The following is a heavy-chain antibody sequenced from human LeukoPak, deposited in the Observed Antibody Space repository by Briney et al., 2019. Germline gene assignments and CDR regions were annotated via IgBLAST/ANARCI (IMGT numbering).Heavy chain of an antibody. D-gene: IGHD3-9*01. J-gene: IGHJ4*02. CDR2: INPNSGGT. V-gene: IGHV1-2*03. CDR1: GYTFTGYY. CDR3: ARSYDILTGYHLDY. Sequence: LVASVKVSCKASGYTFTGYYMHWVRQAPGQGLEWMGWINPNSGGTNYAQKFQGRVTMTRDTSISTAYIELSRLRSDDTAVYYCARSYDILTGYHLDYWGQGTLVTVSS.